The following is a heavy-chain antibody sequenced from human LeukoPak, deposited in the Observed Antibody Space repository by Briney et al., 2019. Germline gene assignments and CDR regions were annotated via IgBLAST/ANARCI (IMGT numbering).Heavy chain of an antibody. Sequence: SETLSLTCTVSGGSISSSSHYWGWVRRPPGRGLEWIGRSYYSGSGSTYYNPSLNSRGTVFRDTSTNEVSLKMSSVTAAETAVYYCASLAGSGKYYYYLDVWGNGTTVTVSS. V-gene: IGHV4-39*01. J-gene: IGHJ6*03. CDR3: ASLAGSGKYYYYLDV. CDR1: GGSISSSSHY. D-gene: IGHD3-10*01. CDR2: SYYSGSGST.